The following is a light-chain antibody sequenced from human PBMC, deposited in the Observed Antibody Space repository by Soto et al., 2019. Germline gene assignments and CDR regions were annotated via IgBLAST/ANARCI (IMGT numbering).Light chain of an antibody. J-gene: IGLJ1*01. CDR3: SSYTSSSTLV. CDR2: EVT. V-gene: IGLV2-14*01. CDR1: SGDVGGYNY. Sequence: QSVLTQHASVSGSPGQSIIISCTGTSGDVGGYNYVSWYQQYPGKVPKLMIYEVTYRPSGVSYRFSGSKSGNTASLTISGLQAEDEADYYCSSYTSSSTLVFGTGTKVTVL.